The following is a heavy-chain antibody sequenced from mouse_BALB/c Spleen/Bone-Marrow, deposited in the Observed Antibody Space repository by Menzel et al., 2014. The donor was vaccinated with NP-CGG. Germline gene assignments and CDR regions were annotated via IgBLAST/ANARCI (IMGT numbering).Heavy chain of an antibody. D-gene: IGHD2-4*01. CDR1: GFTFSSYG. J-gene: IGHJ4*01. CDR2: ISSGGSYT. Sequence: DVMLVESGGDLVKPGGSLKLSCAASGFTFSSYGMSWVRQTPDKRLEWVATISSGGSYTYYPDSVKGRFTISRDNAKNTLYLQMSSLKSEDTAMYYCARRDYDVGSYAMDYWGQGTSVTVSS. CDR3: ARRDYDVGSYAMDY. V-gene: IGHV5-6*02.